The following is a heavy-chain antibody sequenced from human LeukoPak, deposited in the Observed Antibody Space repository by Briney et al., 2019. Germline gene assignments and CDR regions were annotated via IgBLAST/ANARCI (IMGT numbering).Heavy chain of an antibody. CDR3: AGNKRHFWSGTGSHWLDP. D-gene: IGHD3-3*02. V-gene: IGHV3-74*01. CDR2: INTDGSST. Sequence: GGSLRLSCVASGFTFSSYWMHWVRQAPGKGLVWFSRINTDGSSTTYADSVKGRFTISRDNAKNTLYLQMNSLRAEDTAVYYCAGNKRHFWSGTGSHWLDPWGQGTLVTVSS. J-gene: IGHJ5*02. CDR1: GFTFSSYW.